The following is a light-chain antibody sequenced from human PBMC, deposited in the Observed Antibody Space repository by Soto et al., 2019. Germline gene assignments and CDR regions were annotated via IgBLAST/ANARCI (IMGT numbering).Light chain of an antibody. CDR2: DVS. Sequence: QSVLTQPASVSGSPGQSVTISCTGTSSDVGGYNSVSWYQQHPGKAPKLMIFDVSSRPSDISNRFSASKFGNTASLTISGLQAEDEADYYCSSHTSDTTLIFGGGTKVTVL. J-gene: IGLJ2*01. CDR1: SSDVGGYNS. CDR3: SSHTSDTTLI. V-gene: IGLV2-14*01.